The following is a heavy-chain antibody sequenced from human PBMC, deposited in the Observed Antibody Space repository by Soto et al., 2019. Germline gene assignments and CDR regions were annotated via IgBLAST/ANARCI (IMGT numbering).Heavy chain of an antibody. V-gene: IGHV1-3*01. CDR3: ARGLARGTIFGVVVYGMDV. D-gene: IGHD3-3*01. CDR2: INAGNGNT. J-gene: IGHJ6*02. CDR1: GYTFTSYA. Sequence: ASVKVSCKASGYTFTSYAMHWLRQAPGQRLEWMGWINAGNGNTKYSQKFQGRGTITRDTSASTAYMELSSLRSEDTAVYYCARGLARGTIFGVVVYGMDVWGQGTTXTVSS.